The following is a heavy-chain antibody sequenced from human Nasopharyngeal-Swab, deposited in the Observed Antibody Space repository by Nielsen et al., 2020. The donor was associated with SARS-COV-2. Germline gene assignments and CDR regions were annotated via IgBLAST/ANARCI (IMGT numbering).Heavy chain of an antibody. D-gene: IGHD3-9*01. CDR2: IYWDDDK. J-gene: IGHJ6*02. Sequence: SGPTLVKPTQTLTLTCTFSGFSLSTSGVGVGWIRQPPGKALEWLALIYWDDDKRYSPSLKSSLTITKDTSKNQVVLTMTNMDPVDTATYYCAHNGDDILTGYQMDVWGQGTTVTVSS. CDR3: AHNGDDILTGYQMDV. V-gene: IGHV2-5*02. CDR1: GFSLSTSGVG.